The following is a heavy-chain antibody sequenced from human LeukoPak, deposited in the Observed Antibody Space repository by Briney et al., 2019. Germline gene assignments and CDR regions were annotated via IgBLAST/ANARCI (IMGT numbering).Heavy chain of an antibody. D-gene: IGHD3-10*01. Sequence: SETLSLTCAVYGGSFSGYYWSWIRQPPGKGLEWIGEINHSGSTNYNPSLKSRVTISVDTSKNQFSLKLSSVTAADTAVYHCARGGQYYYGSGSRFDTWGQGTLVTVSS. V-gene: IGHV4-34*01. CDR2: INHSGST. J-gene: IGHJ5*02. CDR1: GGSFSGYY. CDR3: ARGGQYYYGSGSRFDT.